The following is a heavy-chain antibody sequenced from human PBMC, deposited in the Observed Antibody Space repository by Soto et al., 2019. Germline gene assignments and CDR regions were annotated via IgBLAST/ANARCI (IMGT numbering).Heavy chain of an antibody. J-gene: IGHJ4*02. D-gene: IGHD3-10*01. Sequence: GGSLRLSCAASGFIFKMYWMHWVRQSPGKGLVWISRIYNDGTYSDYADSVKGRFTISRDNVNDTLYLQMNNLRAEDSGLYYCTRGPRPISTGTGAYWGQGTQVTVSS. CDR1: GFIFKMYW. CDR3: TRGPRPISTGTGAY. CDR2: IYNDGTYS. V-gene: IGHV3-74*01.